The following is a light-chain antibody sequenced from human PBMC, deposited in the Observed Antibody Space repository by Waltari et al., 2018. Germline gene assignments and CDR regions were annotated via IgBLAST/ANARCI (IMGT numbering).Light chain of an antibody. CDR2: YKSDSDK. Sequence: QPVLTQPTSLSASPGASARFTCTLRSGINVGTYRIYWYQQKPGSPPRYLLRYKSDSDKRQGSGVPRRFSGSKDASTHAGLLIIAGLQSEDEADYYCAIWYTTAWVFGGGTKLTVL. J-gene: IGLJ3*02. CDR1: SGINVGTYR. CDR3: AIWYTTAWV. V-gene: IGLV5-39*01.